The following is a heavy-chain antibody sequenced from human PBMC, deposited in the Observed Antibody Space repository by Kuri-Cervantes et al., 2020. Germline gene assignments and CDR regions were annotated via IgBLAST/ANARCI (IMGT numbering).Heavy chain of an antibody. CDR1: GGSISSYY. CDR2: IYTSGST. J-gene: IGHJ4*02. CDR3: ARDNGWELLPGYFDY. Sequence: SETLSLTCAVSGGSISSYYWSWIRQPAGKGLEWIGRIYTSGSTNYNPSLKSRVTMSVDTSKNQFSLKLSSVTAADTAVYYCARDNGWELLPGYFDYWGQGTLVTVSS. V-gene: IGHV4-4*07. D-gene: IGHD1-26*01.